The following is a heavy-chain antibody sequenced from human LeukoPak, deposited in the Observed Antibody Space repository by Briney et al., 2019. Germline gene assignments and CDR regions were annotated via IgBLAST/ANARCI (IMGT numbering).Heavy chain of an antibody. D-gene: IGHD1-26*01. Sequence: LSLTCTVSGYSISSGYYWGWIRQPPGKGLEWVSFISTSSSYIYYADSVKGRFTISRDNARNSVYLQMNSLRAEDTAVYYCARDPGSTQTLHDAFDIWGQGTMVTVSS. CDR3: ARDPGSTQTLHDAFDI. CDR2: ISTSSSYI. V-gene: IGHV3-11*06. CDR1: GYSISSGYY. J-gene: IGHJ3*02.